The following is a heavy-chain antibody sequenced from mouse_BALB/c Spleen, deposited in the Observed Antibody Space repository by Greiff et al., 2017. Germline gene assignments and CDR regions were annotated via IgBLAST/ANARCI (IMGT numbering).Heavy chain of an antibody. Sequence: VQGVESGPGLVAPSQSLSITCTVSGFSLTGYGVNWVRQPPGKGLEWLGMIWGDGSTDYNSALKSRLSISKDNSKSQVFLKMNSLQTDDTARYYCARAYYYGSRGYFDVWGAGTTVTVSS. J-gene: IGHJ1*01. D-gene: IGHD1-1*01. CDR2: IWGDGST. CDR1: GFSLTGYG. CDR3: ARAYYYGSRGYFDV. V-gene: IGHV2-6-7*01.